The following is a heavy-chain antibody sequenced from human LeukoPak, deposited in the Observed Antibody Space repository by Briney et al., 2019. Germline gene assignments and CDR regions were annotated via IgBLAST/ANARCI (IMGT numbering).Heavy chain of an antibody. CDR3: ARSFKLRYFDWFPFDY. V-gene: IGHV3-21*01. J-gene: IGHJ4*02. D-gene: IGHD3-9*01. CDR1: GFTFSSYS. CDR2: ISSSSSYI. Sequence: GRSLRLSCAASGFTFSSYSMDWVRQAPGKGLEWVSSISSSSSYIYYADSVKGRFTISRDNAKNSLYLQMNSLRAEDTAVYYCARSFKLRYFDWFPFDYWGQGTLVTVSS.